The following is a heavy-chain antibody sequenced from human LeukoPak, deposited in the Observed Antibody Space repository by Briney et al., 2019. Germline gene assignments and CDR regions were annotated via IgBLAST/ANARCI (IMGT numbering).Heavy chain of an antibody. CDR3: ARTSARGAQFDY. V-gene: IGHV4-4*07. CDR1: GGSISSYY. D-gene: IGHD3-10*01. CDR2: IYSSGST. J-gene: IGHJ4*02. Sequence: SETLSLTCTVSGGSISSYYWSWIRQPPGKGLEWIGRIYSSGSTNYNPSLKTRVTMSVDTSKNQFSLNLTSVTAADTAVYYCARTSARGAQFDYWGQGTLVTVSS.